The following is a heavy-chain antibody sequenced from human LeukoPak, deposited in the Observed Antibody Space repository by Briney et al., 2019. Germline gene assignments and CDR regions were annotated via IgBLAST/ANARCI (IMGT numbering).Heavy chain of an antibody. CDR2: INPNSGGT. J-gene: IGHJ4*02. D-gene: IGHD6-19*01. CDR1: GYTFTSYD. CDR3: ARYSSGWYGTFDY. V-gene: IGHV1-2*04. Sequence: ASVKVSCKASGYTFTSYDINWVRQATGQGLEWMGWINPNSGGTNYAQKFQGWVTMTRDTSISTAYMEPSRLRSDDTAVYYCARYSSGWYGTFDYWGQGTLVTVSS.